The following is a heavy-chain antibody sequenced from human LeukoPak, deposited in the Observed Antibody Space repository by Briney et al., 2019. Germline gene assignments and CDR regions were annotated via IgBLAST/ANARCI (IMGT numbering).Heavy chain of an antibody. V-gene: IGHV1-8*01. D-gene: IGHD4-17*01. J-gene: IGHJ6*03. CDR3: ARGDYASSYYYYYYMDV. Sequence: ASVEVSCKASGYTFTSYDINWVRQATGQGVEWMGWMNPNSGNTGYAQKFQGRVTMTRNTSISTAYMELSSLRSEDTAVYYCARGDYASSYYYYYYMDVWGKGTTVTISS. CDR1: GYTFTSYD. CDR2: MNPNSGNT.